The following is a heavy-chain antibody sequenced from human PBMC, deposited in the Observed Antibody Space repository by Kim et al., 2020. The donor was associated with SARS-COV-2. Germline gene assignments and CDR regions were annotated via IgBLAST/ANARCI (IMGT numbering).Heavy chain of an antibody. Sequence: TDTDKSVKGRVTITGDNTKNTLYLEMNSLRAEDTAVYYCARDSIPYYFDSWGQGTLVTVSS. CDR2: T. V-gene: IGHV3-53*01. D-gene: IGHD2-21*01. CDR3: ARDSIPYYFDS. J-gene: IGHJ4*02.